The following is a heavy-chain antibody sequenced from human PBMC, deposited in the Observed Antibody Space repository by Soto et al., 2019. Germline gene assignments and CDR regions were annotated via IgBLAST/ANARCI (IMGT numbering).Heavy chain of an antibody. D-gene: IGHD2-2*01. CDR1: GGTFSSYA. CDR2: IIPIFGTA. V-gene: IGHV1-69*01. Sequence: QVQLVQSGAEVKKPGSSVKVSCKASGGTFSSYAISWVRQAPGQGLEWMGGIIPIFGTANYAQKFQGRVTITADESTSTAYMGLSSLGSEDTAVYYCARDRYCSSTSCYAAAEYGMDVWGQGTTVTVSS. CDR3: ARDRYCSSTSCYAAAEYGMDV. J-gene: IGHJ6*02.